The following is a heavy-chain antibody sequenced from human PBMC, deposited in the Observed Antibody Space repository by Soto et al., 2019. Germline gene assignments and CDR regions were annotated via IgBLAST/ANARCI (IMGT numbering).Heavy chain of an antibody. D-gene: IGHD3-10*01. CDR1: GFTFSSYS. CDR2: ISSRSSYI. J-gene: IGHJ4*02. CDR3: ATLNTGSYSDY. V-gene: IGHV3-21*01. Sequence: GGSQRLSCEASGFTFSSYSMNWVRQAPGKGLEWVSSISSRSSYIYYADSVKGRFTISRDNAKNSLYLQMNSLRADDAAVYYCATLNTGSYSDYWGQGTLVTVSS.